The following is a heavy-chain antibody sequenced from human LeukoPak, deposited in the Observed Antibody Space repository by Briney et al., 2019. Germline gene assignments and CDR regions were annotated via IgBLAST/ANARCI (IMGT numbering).Heavy chain of an antibody. J-gene: IGHJ6*02. D-gene: IGHD6-13*01. V-gene: IGHV3-66*01. CDR1: RFTVSSNY. CDR3: ARDRSGSSSWYEV. CDR2: IYSGGST. Sequence: GGSLRLSCAASRFTVSSNYMSWVRQAPGKGLEWVSVIYSGGSTYYADSVKGRFTISRDNSKNTLYLQMNSLRAEDTAVYYCARDRSGSSSWYEVWGQGTTVTVSS.